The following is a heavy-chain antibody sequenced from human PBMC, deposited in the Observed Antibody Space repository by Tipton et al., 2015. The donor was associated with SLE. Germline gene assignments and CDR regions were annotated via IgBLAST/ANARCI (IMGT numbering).Heavy chain of an antibody. V-gene: IGHV3-48*01. CDR2: ISSPGSTI. CDR1: GFKFNNYA. D-gene: IGHD5-12*01. CDR3: ARALGYSIFPAALDS. J-gene: IGHJ4*02. Sequence: SLRLSCAASGFKFNNYAMSWVRQAPGKGLEWVSYISSPGSTISYADSVKGRFTISRDNSNNTLYLQMDSVRADDTSIYYCARALGYSIFPAALDSWGQGTLVTVSS.